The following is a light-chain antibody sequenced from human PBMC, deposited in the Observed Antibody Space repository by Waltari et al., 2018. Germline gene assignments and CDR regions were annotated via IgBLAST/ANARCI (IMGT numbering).Light chain of an antibody. J-gene: IGKJ1*01. CDR3: QHYVRFPVT. CDR1: QSVGRS. Sequence: EIGLTQSPGPLSFSPGAESTFSCRTSQSVGRSLAWYQQKPGQAPRLLIYVASIRATGIPDRFSGSGSGTDFSLTISRLEPEDFAVYYCQHYVRFPVTFGQGTKVEIK. CDR2: VAS. V-gene: IGKV3-20*01.